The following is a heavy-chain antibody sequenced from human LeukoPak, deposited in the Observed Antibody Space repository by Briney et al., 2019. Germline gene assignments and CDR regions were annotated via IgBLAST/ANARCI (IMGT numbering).Heavy chain of an antibody. CDR2: ISGSGGST. CDR1: GFTFSSYA. J-gene: IGHJ6*03. Sequence: PGGSLRLSCAASGFTFSSYAMSWVRQAPGKGLEWVSAISGSGGSTYYADSVKGRFTISRDNSKNTLYLRMNSLRAEDTAVYYCAKNQARVVVTRTYYYYYYMDVWGKGTTVTVSS. D-gene: IGHD2-21*02. CDR3: AKNQARVVVTRTYYYYYYMDV. V-gene: IGHV3-23*01.